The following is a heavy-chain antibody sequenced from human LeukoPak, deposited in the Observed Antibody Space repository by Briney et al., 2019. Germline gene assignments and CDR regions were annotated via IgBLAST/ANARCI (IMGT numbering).Heavy chain of an antibody. V-gene: IGHV3-23*01. Sequence: PGGSLRLSCATPGFTFSSYAMSWVRQAPGKGLEWVSTISDDGDSTYHADSVKGRFTISRDNSKNTLYLQMNSLRAEDTAVYYCAKQVGNSAYYTLDYWGQGTLVTVSS. CDR3: AKQVGNSAYYTLDY. J-gene: IGHJ4*02. D-gene: IGHD3-3*01. CDR1: GFTFSSYA. CDR2: ISDDGDST.